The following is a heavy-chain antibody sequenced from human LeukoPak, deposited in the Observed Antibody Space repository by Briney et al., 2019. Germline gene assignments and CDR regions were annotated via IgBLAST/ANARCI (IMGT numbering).Heavy chain of an antibody. J-gene: IGHJ4*02. CDR2: IYYSGST. D-gene: IGHD6-19*01. CDR1: GVSISSGGYY. V-gene: IGHV4-31*11. Sequence: PSETLSLTCVVSGVSISSGGYYWSWIRQHPGKGLEWIGYIYYSGSTYYNPSLKSRVTISVDTSKNQFSLKLSSVTAADTAVYYCARCVAVAGTGFDYWGQGTLVTVSS. CDR3: ARCVAVAGTGFDY.